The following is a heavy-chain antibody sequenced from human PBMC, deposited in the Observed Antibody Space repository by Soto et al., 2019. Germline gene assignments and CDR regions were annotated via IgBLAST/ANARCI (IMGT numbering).Heavy chain of an antibody. D-gene: IGHD2-15*01. J-gene: IGHJ4*02. CDR3: RRETVYCSSGSCNVWSFYC. CDR1: GYTFTSYG. CDR2: ISAYNGNT. Sequence: VKDSCKASGYTFTSYGISWVRKAPGQGTEWMGWISAYNGNTNYAQKLQGRVNMTTDTSPSTDDMELARTRSDDTDVHECRRETVYCSSGSCNVWSFYCWHQESRFAISS. V-gene: IGHV1-18*01.